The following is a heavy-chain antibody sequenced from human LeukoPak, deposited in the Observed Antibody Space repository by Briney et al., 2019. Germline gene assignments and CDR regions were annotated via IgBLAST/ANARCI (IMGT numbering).Heavy chain of an antibody. Sequence: SQTLSHTCTVSGASISSGGYYWSWIRQHPGKGLEWIGYISYSGSTYYNPSLKSRVTISVDTSKNQFSLKLNSVTAADTAVYYCAKQAVEGWYLGQVDYWCQGTRVTVSS. CDR2: ISYSGST. CDR1: GASISSGGYY. CDR3: AKQAVEGWYLGQVDY. J-gene: IGHJ4*02. D-gene: IGHD2-15*01. V-gene: IGHV4-31*03.